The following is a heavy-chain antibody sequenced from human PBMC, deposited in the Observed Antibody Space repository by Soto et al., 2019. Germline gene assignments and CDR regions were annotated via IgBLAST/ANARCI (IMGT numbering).Heavy chain of an antibody. Sequence: SETLSLTCTVSGGSISSSSYYWGGIRQPPGKGLEWIGKIYYSGSTYYNPSLKSGVTISVDTSKNQFSLKRSSVTAADTAVYYCARDRGSGSYYGWFDPWGQGTLVTVSS. CDR1: GGSISSSSYY. D-gene: IGHD3-10*01. J-gene: IGHJ5*02. CDR2: IYYSGST. CDR3: ARDRGSGSYYGWFDP. V-gene: IGHV4-39*07.